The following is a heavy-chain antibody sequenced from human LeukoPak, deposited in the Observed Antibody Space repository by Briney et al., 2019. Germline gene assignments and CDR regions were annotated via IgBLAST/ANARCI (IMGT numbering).Heavy chain of an antibody. D-gene: IGHD3-3*01. Sequence: ASVKVSCRASGYPFSSYDINWVRQAPGQGLEWMGWMNTDSGNIAYAQNSQGRVTITRDTSVTTAYMELTNLRSADTAVYYCARGRSGLSLEGVYYYYMDVWGQGTTVTVSS. J-gene: IGHJ6*03. CDR3: ARGRSGLSLEGVYYYYMDV. CDR1: GYPFSSYD. V-gene: IGHV1-8*01. CDR2: MNTDSGNI.